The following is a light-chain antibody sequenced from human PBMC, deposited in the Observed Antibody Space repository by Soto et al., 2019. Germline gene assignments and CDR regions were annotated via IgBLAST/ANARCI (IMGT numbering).Light chain of an antibody. J-gene: IGKJ2*01. CDR1: QSISSW. Sequence: DIQMTQSPSTLSASVGDRVTVTCRASQSISSWLAWYQQKPGKAPKVMIYDASSLGSGVPSRFSGSGSETEFPLTISSLQPDDFATYFCQQYNTYPYTFGQGTRLEIK. V-gene: IGKV1-5*01. CDR3: QQYNTYPYT. CDR2: DAS.